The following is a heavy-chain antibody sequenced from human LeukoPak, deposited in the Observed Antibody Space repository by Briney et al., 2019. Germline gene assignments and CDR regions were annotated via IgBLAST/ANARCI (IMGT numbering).Heavy chain of an antibody. J-gene: IGHJ4*02. CDR3: ARALYCSGGSCYALGY. CDR1: GFTFSSYW. D-gene: IGHD2-15*01. Sequence: GGSLRLSCAASGFTFSSYWMSWVRQAPGKGLEWVANIKQDGSEKYYVDSVKGRFTISRDNAKNSLYLQMNSLRAEDTAVYYCARALYCSGGSCYALGYWGQGTLVTVSS. V-gene: IGHV3-7*01. CDR2: IKQDGSEK.